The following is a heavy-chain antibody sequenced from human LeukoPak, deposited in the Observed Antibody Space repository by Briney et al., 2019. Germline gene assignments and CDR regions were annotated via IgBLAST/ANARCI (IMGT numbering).Heavy chain of an antibody. CDR2: ISGSDGAGT. CDR1: GFTFSIYA. J-gene: IGHJ6*02. D-gene: IGHD1-26*01. Sequence: AGGSLRLSCAGPGFTFSIYAMRWVRQAPGKGLEWVSTISGSDGAGTYYGDFVKGRFTVSRHNSRNKLYLPMNSLSAEDTAVYYCVKDRGGSRFYGMDVWGQGTTVTVSS. CDR3: VKDRGGSRFYGMDV. V-gene: IGHV3-23*01.